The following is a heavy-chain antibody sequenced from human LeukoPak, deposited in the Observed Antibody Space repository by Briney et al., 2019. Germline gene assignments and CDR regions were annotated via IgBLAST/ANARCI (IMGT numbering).Heavy chain of an antibody. Sequence: PSGTLSLTCTVSGGSISSGDYYWSWIRQPPGKGLEWIGYIYYSGTTYYNPSLKSRLTISVDTSKNQFSLKLSSVTAADTAVHYCAREKSGLPDYWGQGTLVTVSS. CDR3: AREKSGLPDY. V-gene: IGHV4-30-4*01. J-gene: IGHJ4*02. CDR2: IYYSGTT. CDR1: GGSISSGDYY.